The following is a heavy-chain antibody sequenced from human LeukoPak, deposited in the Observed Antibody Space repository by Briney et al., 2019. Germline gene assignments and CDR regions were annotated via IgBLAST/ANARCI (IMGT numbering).Heavy chain of an antibody. CDR2: IFHSGST. J-gene: IGHJ5*02. Sequence: PSETLSLTCAVSGGSISSSNWWSWVRQPPGKGLEWIGEIFHSGSTNYNPSLKSRVTISVDKSKNQFSLKLSSVTAADTAVYYCARDGGLLRLGEWSWGQGTLVTVSS. CDR3: ARDGGLLRLGEWS. V-gene: IGHV4-4*02. D-gene: IGHD3-16*01. CDR1: GGSISSSNW.